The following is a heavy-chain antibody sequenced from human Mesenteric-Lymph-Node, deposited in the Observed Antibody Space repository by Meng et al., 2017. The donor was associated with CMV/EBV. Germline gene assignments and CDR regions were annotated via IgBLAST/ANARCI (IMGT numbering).Heavy chain of an antibody. Sequence: GSLKISCAASGFTFRSYDMTWVRQAPGKGLEWVSVISDSGDTTYYADSVKGRFTISRDNSKNTLWLQMSSLRAEDTAVYYCATNTAYCGGDCYSMGNYFDYWGQGTLVTVSS. J-gene: IGHJ4*02. V-gene: IGHV3-23*01. CDR2: ISDSGDTT. CDR3: ATNTAYCGGDCYSMGNYFDY. D-gene: IGHD2-21*01. CDR1: GFTFRSYD.